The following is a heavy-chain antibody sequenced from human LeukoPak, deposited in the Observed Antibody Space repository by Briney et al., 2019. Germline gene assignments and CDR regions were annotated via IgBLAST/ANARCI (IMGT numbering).Heavy chain of an antibody. D-gene: IGHD3-22*01. CDR3: ARPYYSDSGIDP. CDR1: GGSISSGDYY. J-gene: IGHJ5*02. CDR2: MYYSGST. V-gene: IGHV4-30-4*01. Sequence: NPSQTLSLTCSVSGGSISSGDYYWSSIRQPPGKGLEWYAYMYYSGSTSYNPSLKSRVTMSADTSKNQLSLKLSSVTAADRAVYYCARPYYSDSGIDPWGQGILVTVSS.